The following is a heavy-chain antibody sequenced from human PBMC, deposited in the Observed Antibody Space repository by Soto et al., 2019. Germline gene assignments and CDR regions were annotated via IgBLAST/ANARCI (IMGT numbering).Heavy chain of an antibody. CDR3: ARAAYCSSTSCYFDP. CDR2: ISYDGSNK. J-gene: IGHJ5*02. Sequence: TGGSLRLSCAASGFTFSSYAMHWVRQAPGKGLEWVAVISYDGSNKYYADSVKGRFTISRDNSKNTLYLQMNSLRAEDTAVYYCARAAYCSSTSCYFDPWGQGTLVTVSS. CDR1: GFTFSSYA. V-gene: IGHV3-30-3*01. D-gene: IGHD2-2*01.